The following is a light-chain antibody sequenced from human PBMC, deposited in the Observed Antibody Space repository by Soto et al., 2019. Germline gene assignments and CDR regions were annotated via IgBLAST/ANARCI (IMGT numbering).Light chain of an antibody. V-gene: IGKV3-15*01. J-gene: IGKJ1*01. CDR1: ERVGSN. CDR3: QQWIRWT. Sequence: EIVMTQSPATLSVSPGDRVTLSCRASERVGSNVAWYQHKPGQAPRLLIYGASVRATGIPDWFSGSGSETEFTLTISSLQSEDFAVYYCQQWIRWTFGQGTRLELK. CDR2: GAS.